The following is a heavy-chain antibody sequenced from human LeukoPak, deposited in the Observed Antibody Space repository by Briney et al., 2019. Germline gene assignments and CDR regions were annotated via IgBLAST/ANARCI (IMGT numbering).Heavy chain of an antibody. V-gene: IGHV1-69*13. Sequence: SVKVSCKASGGTFSSYAISWVRQAPGQGLEWMGGIIPIFCTANYAQKFQGRVTITADESTSTAYMELSSLRSEDTAVYYCARTDVVPFNFDYWGQGTLVTVSS. CDR2: IIPIFCTA. CDR3: ARTDVVPFNFDY. D-gene: IGHD2-2*01. J-gene: IGHJ4*02. CDR1: GGTFSSYA.